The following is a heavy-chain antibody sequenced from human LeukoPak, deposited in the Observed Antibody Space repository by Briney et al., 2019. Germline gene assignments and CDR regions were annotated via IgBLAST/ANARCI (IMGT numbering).Heavy chain of an antibody. CDR2: IKSKTDGGTT. CDR1: GFTFSNAW. D-gene: IGHD6-13*01. CDR3: TTAPPGTVAADY. Sequence: GGSLRLSCAASGFTFSNAWMSWVRQAPGKGLGWVGRIKSKTDGGTTDYAAPVKGRFTISRDDSKNTLYLQMNSLKTEDTAVYYCTTAPPGTVAADYWGQGTLVTVSS. V-gene: IGHV3-15*01. J-gene: IGHJ4*02.